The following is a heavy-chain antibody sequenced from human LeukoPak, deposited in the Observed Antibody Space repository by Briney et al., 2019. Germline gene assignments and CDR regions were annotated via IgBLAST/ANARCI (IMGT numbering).Heavy chain of an antibody. D-gene: IGHD3-10*01. V-gene: IGHV4-39*07. CDR2: IYYSGST. J-gene: IGHJ6*03. Sequence: PTETLSLTSTVSGGSISSSRYYWGWLRQPPGKGLEWIGSIYYSGSTYYNPSLKSRVPISVDTSKNQFSLKLSSVTAADTAVYYCGYGSGSYYPEDYYYYYMDVWGKGTTVTVSS. CDR1: GGSISSSRYY. CDR3: GYGSGSYYPEDYYYYYMDV.